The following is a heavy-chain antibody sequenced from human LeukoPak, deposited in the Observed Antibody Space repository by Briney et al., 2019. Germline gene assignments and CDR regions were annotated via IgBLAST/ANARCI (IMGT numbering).Heavy chain of an antibody. V-gene: IGHV1-3*01. CDR1: GYTFTSYA. Sequence: ASVKVSCKASGYTFTSYAMHWVRQAPGQRLEWMGWINAGNGNTKCSQKFQGRVTITRDTSASTAYMELSSLRSEDTAVYYCARDGDDSSAFDYWGRGTLVTVSA. D-gene: IGHD3-22*01. J-gene: IGHJ4*02. CDR3: ARDGDDSSAFDY. CDR2: INAGNGNT.